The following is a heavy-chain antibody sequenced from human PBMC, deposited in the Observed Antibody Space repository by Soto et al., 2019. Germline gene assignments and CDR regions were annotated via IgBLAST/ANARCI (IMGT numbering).Heavy chain of an antibody. V-gene: IGHV4-4*02. CDR3: AREYCSGGSCYVTNWFDP. J-gene: IGHJ5*02. D-gene: IGHD2-15*01. Sequence: PSETLSLTCAVSGGSISSNNWWSWVRQPPGKGLEWIGEIYHSGSTNYNPSLKSRVAISVDKSKNQFSLKLSSVTAADTAVYYCAREYCSGGSCYVTNWFDPWGQGTLVTVSS. CDR2: IYHSGST. CDR1: GGSISSNNW.